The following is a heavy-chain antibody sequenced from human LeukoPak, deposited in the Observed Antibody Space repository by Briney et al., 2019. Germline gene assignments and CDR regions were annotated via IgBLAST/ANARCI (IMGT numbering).Heavy chain of an antibody. CDR3: ARDWDGAFDFNTFDI. CDR1: GASVSASGYF. CDR2: LHYSGST. D-gene: IGHD4/OR15-4a*01. Sequence: SETLFLTCTVSGASVSASGYFWGWIRQPPGKGLEWIGTLHYSGSTYYNTSLRSRVTILVDTSKNQFSLKLNSVTSADTAIYYWARDWDGAFDFNTFDIWGLGTMGSVSS. J-gene: IGHJ3*02. V-gene: IGHV4-39*07.